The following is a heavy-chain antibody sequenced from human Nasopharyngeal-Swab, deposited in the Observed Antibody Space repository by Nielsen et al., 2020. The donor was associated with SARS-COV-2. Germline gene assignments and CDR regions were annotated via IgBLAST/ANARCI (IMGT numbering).Heavy chain of an antibody. D-gene: IGHD4-17*01. Sequence: GGSLRLSCAASGFTFSSYWMHWVRQAPGKGLVWVSRISSDGSGTSYADSVKGRFTISRDNAKNTLYLQMNSLRAEDTAVYYCARDDGPYGDYVYWSDPWGQGTLVTVSS. CDR1: GFTFSSYW. CDR3: ARDDGPYGDYVYWSDP. J-gene: IGHJ5*02. V-gene: IGHV3-74*01. CDR2: ISSDGSGT.